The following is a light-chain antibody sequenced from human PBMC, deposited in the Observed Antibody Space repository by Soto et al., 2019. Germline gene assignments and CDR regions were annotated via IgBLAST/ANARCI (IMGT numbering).Light chain of an antibody. CDR1: QRLLHRSGYIY. Sequence: DIVMTQTPPSLPVTPGEPASISFRSTQRLLHRSGYIYLDWXLQKPGXXPXLLIYLGFNRAAGVPDRLNAIGSGTDFTLKISRVEAEDVGVYDCMQTLQTRTFGQGTKVDIK. CDR3: MQTLQTRT. CDR2: LGF. V-gene: IGKV2-28*01. J-gene: IGKJ1*01.